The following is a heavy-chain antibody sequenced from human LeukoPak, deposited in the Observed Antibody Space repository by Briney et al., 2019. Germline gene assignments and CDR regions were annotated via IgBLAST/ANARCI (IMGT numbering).Heavy chain of an antibody. V-gene: IGHV3-23*01. CDR3: AKLTTAALYFYYYMDV. CDR1: GFTFSSYS. D-gene: IGHD4/OR15-4a*01. J-gene: IGHJ6*03. CDR2: ISGSGGST. Sequence: GGSLRLSCAASGFTFSSYSMNWVRQAPGKGLEWVSVISGSGGSTYYADSVKGRFTISRDNSKNTLYLQMNSLRAEDTAIYYCAKLTTAALYFYYYMDVWGKGTTVTVSS.